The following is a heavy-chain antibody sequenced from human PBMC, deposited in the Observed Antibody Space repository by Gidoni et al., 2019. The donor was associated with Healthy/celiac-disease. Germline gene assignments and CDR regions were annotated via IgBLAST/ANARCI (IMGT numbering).Heavy chain of an antibody. Sequence: EVQLVESGGGLVPPGGSLRPSCAASGFTFSSYNMHWVRQATGKGLEWVSAIGTAGDTYYPGPVKGRFTISRENAKNSLYLQMNSLRAEDTAVYYCARAAAGTTVLWYFDLWGRGTLVTVSS. CDR1: GFTFSSYN. J-gene: IGHJ2*01. V-gene: IGHV3-13*01. CDR2: IGTAGDT. CDR3: ARAAAGTTVLWYFDL. D-gene: IGHD6-13*01.